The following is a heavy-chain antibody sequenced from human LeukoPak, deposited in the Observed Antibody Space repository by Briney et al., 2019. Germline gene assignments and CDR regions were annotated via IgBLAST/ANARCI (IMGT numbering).Heavy chain of an antibody. CDR3: AKAGASDKYGIDV. Sequence: GGSLRLSCVASGVTHSDCAMTWVRRAPGKGLEWVSAISNTGGSTYYADSVKGRFTISRDKSKNRMYLQMNSLRHNDTATYYCAKAGASDKYGIDVWGQGTTVIVSS. CDR2: ISNTGGST. CDR1: GVTHSDCA. D-gene: IGHD4/OR15-4a*01. V-gene: IGHV3-23*01. J-gene: IGHJ6*02.